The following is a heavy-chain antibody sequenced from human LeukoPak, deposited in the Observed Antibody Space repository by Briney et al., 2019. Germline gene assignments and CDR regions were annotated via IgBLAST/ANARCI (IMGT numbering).Heavy chain of an antibody. CDR1: GFTFSSYG. V-gene: IGHV3-9*01. J-gene: IGHJ4*02. D-gene: IGHD3-10*01. CDR3: AKDVRGGSGRRPGSFGY. Sequence: GGTLRLSCAASGFTFSSYGMSWVRQAPGKGLEWVSGISWNSGSIGYADSVKGRFTISRDNAKNSLYLQMNSLRAEDTALYYCAKDVRGGSGRRPGSFGYWGQGTLVTVSS. CDR2: ISWNSGSI.